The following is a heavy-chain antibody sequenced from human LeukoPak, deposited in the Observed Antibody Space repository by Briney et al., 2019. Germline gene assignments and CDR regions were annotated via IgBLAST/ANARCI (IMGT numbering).Heavy chain of an antibody. J-gene: IGHJ5*02. CDR1: GVTFSSYA. CDR2: IIPIFGTA. V-gene: IGHV1-69*13. D-gene: IGHD2-15*01. CDR3: ARMSGYCSGGSCYGNNWFDP. Sequence: ASVTVSCKASGVTFSSYAIIWVRQAPGQGLEWMGGIIPIFGTANYAQKFQGRVTITADESTSTAYMELSSLTSDDTAVYYCARMSGYCSGGSCYGNNWFDPWGQGTLVTVSS.